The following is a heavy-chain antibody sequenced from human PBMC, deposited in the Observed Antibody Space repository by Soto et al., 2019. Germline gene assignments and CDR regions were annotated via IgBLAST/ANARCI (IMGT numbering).Heavy chain of an antibody. J-gene: IGHJ6*02. V-gene: IGHV3-33*01. D-gene: IGHD3-10*01. CDR3: ARELNYYASGRYPHGMDV. CDR2: TWYDGGNK. CDR1: GYPFSSYG. Sequence: QVQLVESGGGVVQPGRSLRLSCAASGYPFSSYGMHWVRQAPGKGLEWVAMTWYDGGNKYYADSVKGRFTISKENSKNTVYLQTNSLRPEDTAVYYCARELNYYASGRYPHGMDVWGQGTTVTVSS.